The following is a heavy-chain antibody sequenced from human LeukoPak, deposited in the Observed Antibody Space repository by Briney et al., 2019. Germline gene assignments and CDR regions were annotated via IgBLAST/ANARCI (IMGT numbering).Heavy chain of an antibody. Sequence: GGSLTLSRALSGVTLSGSAMHGVCQASRRGVGWVGRIRSKENGYATAHAASVKGKYNITRDESKNPADVQMNSLNTEVTAVYYCTRLLYCSSTSCYEDWFDPCGPGTLVTVSS. D-gene: IGHD2-2*01. CDR1: GVTLSGSA. CDR3: TRLLYCSSTSCYEDWFDP. J-gene: IGHJ5*02. CDR2: IRSKENGYAT. V-gene: IGHV3-73*01.